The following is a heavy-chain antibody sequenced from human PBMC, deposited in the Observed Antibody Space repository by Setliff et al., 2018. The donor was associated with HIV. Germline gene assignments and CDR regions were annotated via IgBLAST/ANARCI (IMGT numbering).Heavy chain of an antibody. D-gene: IGHD1-26*01. Sequence: PGGSLRLSCAASGFTVSSTYMSWVRQSPVRGLEWVSVIYSGGNRNYADSVKGRFTISRDNSKNTLYLQMNSLRAEDTAVYYCAKGHSGSYYNILGYWGQGTQVTVSS. V-gene: IGHV3-53*05. CDR1: GFTVSSTY. CDR2: IYSGGNR. CDR3: AKGHSGSYYNILGY. J-gene: IGHJ4*02.